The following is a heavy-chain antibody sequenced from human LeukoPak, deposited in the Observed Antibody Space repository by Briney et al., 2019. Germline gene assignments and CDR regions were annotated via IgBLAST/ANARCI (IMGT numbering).Heavy chain of an antibody. CDR1: GYTFTSYD. J-gene: IGHJ4*02. CDR3: AGTRVDYGGNPEPDFDY. D-gene: IGHD4-23*01. V-gene: IGHV1-8*01. CDR2: MNPNSGNT. Sequence: ASVKVSCKASGYTFTSYDINWVRQATGQGLEWMGWMNPNSGNTGYAQKFQGRVTMTRNTSISTAYMELSSLRSEDTAVYYCAGTRVDYGGNPEPDFDYWGQGTLVTVSS.